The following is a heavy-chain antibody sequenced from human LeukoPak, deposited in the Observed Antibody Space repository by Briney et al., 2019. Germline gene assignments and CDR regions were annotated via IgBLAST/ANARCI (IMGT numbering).Heavy chain of an antibody. V-gene: IGHV1-24*01. J-gene: IGHJ4*02. CDR1: GYTLTELS. CDR3: ATGPDHYGGDFDY. CDR2: FDPEDGET. Sequence: ASVKVSCKVSGYTLTELSMHWVRQAPGKGLEWMGGFDPEDGETIYAQKFQGRVTMTEDTSTDTDYMELSSLRSEDTAVYYCATGPDHYGGDFDYWGQGTLVTVSS. D-gene: IGHD4-23*01.